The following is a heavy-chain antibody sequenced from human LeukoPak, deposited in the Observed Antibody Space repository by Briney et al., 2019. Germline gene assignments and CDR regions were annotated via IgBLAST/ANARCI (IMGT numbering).Heavy chain of an antibody. D-gene: IGHD1/OR15-1a*01. V-gene: IGHV3-7*02. CDR2: IKQDGSEK. CDR1: GFTFSSYW. CDR3: AKGGEQKTFRCGMDS. J-gene: IGHJ4*02. Sequence: GESLRLSCAASGFTFSSYWMSWVRQAPGKGLEWVANIKQDGSEKYYVDSVKGRFTISRDNAKNSLYLQMNSLRAEDTAVYYCAKGGEQKTFRCGMDSWGQGTLVTVSS.